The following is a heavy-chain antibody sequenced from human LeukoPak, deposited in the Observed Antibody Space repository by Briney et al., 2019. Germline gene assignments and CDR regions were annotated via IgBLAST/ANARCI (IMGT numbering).Heavy chain of an antibody. CDR3: ARGGWDVRGEFDY. CDR2: IWYDGSNK. CDR1: GFTFSSYG. J-gene: IGHJ4*02. D-gene: IGHD3-10*01. V-gene: IGHV3-33*01. Sequence: GGSLRLSCAASGFTFSSYGMHWVRQAPGKGLEWVAVIWYDGSNKYYADSVKGRFTISRDNSKNTLYLQMNSLRAEDTAVYYCARGGWDVRGEFDYWGQGTLVTVTS.